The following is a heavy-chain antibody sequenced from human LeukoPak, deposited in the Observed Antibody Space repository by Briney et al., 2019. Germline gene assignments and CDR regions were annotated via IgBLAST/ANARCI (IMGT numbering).Heavy chain of an antibody. D-gene: IGHD5-18*01. Sequence: PGGSLRLSCAASGFTFSSYGMHWVRQAPGKGLEWVAVIWYDGSNKYYADSVKGRFIISRDNSKNTLYLQMNSLRAEDTAVYYCARDTAMVSYFDYWGQGTLVTVSS. J-gene: IGHJ4*02. CDR3: ARDTAMVSYFDY. CDR2: IWYDGSNK. V-gene: IGHV3-33*01. CDR1: GFTFSSYG.